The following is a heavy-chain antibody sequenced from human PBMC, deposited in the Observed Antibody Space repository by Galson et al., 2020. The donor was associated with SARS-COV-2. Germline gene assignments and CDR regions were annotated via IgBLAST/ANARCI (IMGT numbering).Heavy chain of an antibody. J-gene: IGHJ6*03. D-gene: IGHD6-13*01. CDR1: GFTFSSYG. V-gene: IGHV3-30*02. Sequence: GGSLRLSCAASGFTFSSYGMHWVRQAPGKGLEWVAFIRYDGSNKYYADSVKGRFTISRDNSKNTLYLQMNSLRAEDTAVYYCAKTVGAAGRYYYYMDVWGKGTTVTISS. CDR3: AKTVGAAGRYYYYMDV. CDR2: IRYDGSNK.